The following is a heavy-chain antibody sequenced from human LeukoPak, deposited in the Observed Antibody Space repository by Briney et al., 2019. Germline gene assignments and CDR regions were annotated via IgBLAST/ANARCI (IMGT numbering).Heavy chain of an antibody. V-gene: IGHV4-59*01. CDR3: ARVMIGEYDYIWGSYRYLDY. CDR1: GGSISSYY. J-gene: IGHJ4*02. CDR2: IYYSGST. D-gene: IGHD3-16*02. Sequence: SETLSLTCTVSGGSISSYYWSWIRQPPGKGLEWIGYIYYSGSTNYNPSLKSRVTISVDTSKNQFSLKLSSVTAADTAVYYCARVMIGEYDYIWGSYRYLDYWGQGTLVTVSS.